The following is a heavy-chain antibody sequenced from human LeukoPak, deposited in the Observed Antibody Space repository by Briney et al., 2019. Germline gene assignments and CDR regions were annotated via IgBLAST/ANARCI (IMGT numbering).Heavy chain of an antibody. CDR1: GFTFSSYA. V-gene: IGHV3-23*01. J-gene: IGHJ4*02. CDR2: ISGGGGST. CDR3: AKDSPPIAGNFDY. Sequence: GGSLRVSCAASGFTFSSYAMTWVRQAPGKGLEWVSAISGGGGSTYYADSVKGRFTISRDNSKNTLYLQMNSLRAEDTAVYYCAKDSPPIAGNFDYWGQGTLVTVSS. D-gene: IGHD1-26*01.